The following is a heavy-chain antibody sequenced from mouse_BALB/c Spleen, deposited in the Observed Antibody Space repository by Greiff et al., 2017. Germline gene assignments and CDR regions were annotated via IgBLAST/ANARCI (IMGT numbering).Heavy chain of an antibody. J-gene: IGHJ2*01. CDR1: GFTFTDYY. Sequence: EVKVVESGGGLVQPGGSLRLSCATSGFTFTDYYMSWVRQPPGKALEWLGFIRNKANGYTTEYSASVKGRFTISRDNSQSILYLQMNTLRAEDSATYYCARDNAFDYWGQGTTLTVSS. V-gene: IGHV7-3*02. CDR2: IRNKANGYTT. CDR3: ARDNAFDY.